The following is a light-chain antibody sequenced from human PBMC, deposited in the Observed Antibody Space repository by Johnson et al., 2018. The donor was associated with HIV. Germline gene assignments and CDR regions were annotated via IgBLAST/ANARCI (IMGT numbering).Light chain of an antibody. CDR1: SSNVGSSF. CDR2: DNN. J-gene: IGLJ1*01. CDR3: GAWDSSLSAYV. Sequence: QPVLTQPPSVSAAPGQKVTISCSGSSSNVGSSFVSWYRQVPGTAPKLLIYDNNKRPSGIPDRFSGSKSGTSATLAITGLQPGDEADYYCGAWDSSLSAYVFGTGTQVTV. V-gene: IGLV1-51*01.